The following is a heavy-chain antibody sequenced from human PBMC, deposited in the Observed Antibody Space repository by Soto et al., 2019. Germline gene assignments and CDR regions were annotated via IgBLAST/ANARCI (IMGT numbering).Heavy chain of an antibody. CDR3: ARGMNYDIFLTAYYFDY. D-gene: IGHD3-9*01. CDR1: GGSISSGGYY. CDR2: IYYSGST. J-gene: IGHJ4*02. V-gene: IGHV4-31*03. Sequence: QVQLQESGPELLKPSQTLSRTCTVSGGSISSGGYYWRWIRQHPGKGLEWIGYIYYSGSTYYNPSLKSRVTISVDTSKNQFSLKLSSVTAADTAVYYCARGMNYDIFLTAYYFDYWGQGTLVTVSS.